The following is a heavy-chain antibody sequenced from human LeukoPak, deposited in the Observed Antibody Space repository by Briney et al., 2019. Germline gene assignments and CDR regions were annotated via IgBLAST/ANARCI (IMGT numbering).Heavy chain of an antibody. J-gene: IGHJ6*03. CDR3: ARGRRQFASGWYGDPYYYYYMDV. V-gene: IGHV4-39*07. CDR1: GGSISNSNSY. Sequence: SETLSLTCTVSGGSISNSNSYWGWIRQSPGKGLEWIANIYYSGSTYYNPSLKSRLTISVDTSKNQFSLRLSSVTAADTALYYCARGRRQFASGWYGDPYYYYYMDVWDTGTTVTVSS. CDR2: IYYSGST. D-gene: IGHD6-19*01.